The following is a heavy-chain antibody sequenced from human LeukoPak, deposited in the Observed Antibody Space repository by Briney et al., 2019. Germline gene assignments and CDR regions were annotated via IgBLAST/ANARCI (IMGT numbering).Heavy chain of an antibody. CDR3: ARSGGDS. V-gene: IGHV3-30*04. J-gene: IGHJ4*02. CDR1: GLTFSSYA. CDR2: ISFNGTNQ. D-gene: IGHD1-26*01. Sequence: GGSLRLSCVVSGLTFSSYAMHWVRQAPGKGPEWLAIISFNGTNQYYADSVKGRFTISRDTAKNSLYLQMNSLRVEDTAVYYCARSGGDSWGQGTMVTVSS.